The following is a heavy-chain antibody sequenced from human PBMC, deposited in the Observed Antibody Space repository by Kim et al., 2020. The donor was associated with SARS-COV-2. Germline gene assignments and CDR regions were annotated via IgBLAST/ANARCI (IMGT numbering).Heavy chain of an antibody. J-gene: IGHJ6*02. CDR2: INHSGST. D-gene: IGHD4-4*01. CDR3: ARGARPTQGYYYYGMDV. V-gene: IGHV4-34*01. CDR1: GGSFSGYY. Sequence: SETLSLTCAVYGGSFSGYYWSWIRQPPGKGLEWIGEINHSGSTNYNPSLKSRVTISVDTSKNQFSLKLSSVTAADTAVYYCARGARPTQGYYYYGMDVWGQGTTVTVSS.